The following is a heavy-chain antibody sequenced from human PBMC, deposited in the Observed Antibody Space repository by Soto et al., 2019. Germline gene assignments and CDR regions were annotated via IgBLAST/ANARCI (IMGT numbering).Heavy chain of an antibody. J-gene: IGHJ6*02. V-gene: IGHV1-8*01. CDR2: MNPNSGNT. CDR3: ARGSYYDILTGYSYYYYGMDV. D-gene: IGHD3-9*01. Sequence: QVQLVQSGAEVKKPGASVKVSCKASGYTFTSYDINWVRQATGQGLEWMGWMNPNSGNTGYAQKFQGRVTMTRNTSIRTAYMELSSLRSEDTAVYYCARGSYYDILTGYSYYYYGMDVWGQGTTVTVSS. CDR1: GYTFTSYD.